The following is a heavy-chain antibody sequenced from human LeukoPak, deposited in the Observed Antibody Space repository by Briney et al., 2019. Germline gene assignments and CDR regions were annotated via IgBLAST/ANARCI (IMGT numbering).Heavy chain of an antibody. J-gene: IGHJ3*02. V-gene: IGHV4-31*03. CDR3: ARDRITMVRGAPTSAFDI. D-gene: IGHD3-10*01. CDR2: IYYSGST. Sequence: PSETLSLTCTVSGGSISSGGYYWSWIRQHPGKGLEWIGYIYYSGSTYYNPSLKSRVTISVDTSKNQFSLKLSSVTAAYTAVYYCARDRITMVRGAPTSAFDIWGQGTMVTVSS. CDR1: GGSISSGGYY.